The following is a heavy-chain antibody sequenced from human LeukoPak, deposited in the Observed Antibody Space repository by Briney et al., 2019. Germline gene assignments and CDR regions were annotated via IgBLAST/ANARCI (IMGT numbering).Heavy chain of an antibody. CDR2: FDPEDGET. D-gene: IGHD3-10*01. CDR3: ATETTYYYGSGSYTEGY. J-gene: IGHJ4*02. V-gene: IGHV1-24*01. CDR1: GYIFTNYG. Sequence: GASVKVSCKASGYIFTNYGISWVRQAPGKGLAWMGSFDPEDGETIYAQKFQGRVTMTEDTSTDTAYMELSSVRSEDTAVYYCATETTYYYGSGSYTEGYWGQGTLVTVSS.